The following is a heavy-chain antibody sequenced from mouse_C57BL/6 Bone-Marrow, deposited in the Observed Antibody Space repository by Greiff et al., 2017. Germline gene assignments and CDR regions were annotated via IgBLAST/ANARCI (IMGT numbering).Heavy chain of an antibody. D-gene: IGHD2-5*01. J-gene: IGHJ4*01. CDR2: IFPGSGST. Sequence: VKLQESGPELVKPGASVKISCKASGYTFTDYYINWVKQRPGQGLEWIGWIFPGSGSTYYNEKFKGKATLTVDKSSSTAYMLLSSLTSEDSAVYFCARRGYYSNNAMDYWGQGTSVTVSS. V-gene: IGHV1-75*01. CDR1: GYTFTDYY. CDR3: ARRGYYSNNAMDY.